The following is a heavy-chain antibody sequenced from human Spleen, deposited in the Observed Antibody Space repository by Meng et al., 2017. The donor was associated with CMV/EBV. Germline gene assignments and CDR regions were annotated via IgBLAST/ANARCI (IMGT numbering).Heavy chain of an antibody. J-gene: IGHJ4*02. D-gene: IGHD1-14*01. CDR1: GYSFTYYD. CDR3: AREKGSRTFDY. V-gene: IGHV1-8*01. Sequence: ASVKVSCKTSGYSFTYYDINWVRQVAGHGLEWMGWMNPDSGNTGYAQKFQNRVTFTRDSSIRTAYMELTTLRSDDTAVYYCAREKGSRTFDYWGQGTLVTVSS. CDR2: MNPDSGNT.